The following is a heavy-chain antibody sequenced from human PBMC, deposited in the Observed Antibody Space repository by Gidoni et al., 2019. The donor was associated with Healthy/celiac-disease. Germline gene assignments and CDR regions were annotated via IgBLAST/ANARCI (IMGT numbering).Heavy chain of an antibody. V-gene: IGHV3-33*01. CDR3: ARDGAVTTLDY. J-gene: IGHJ4*02. CDR2: RWYDGSNK. D-gene: IGHD4-17*01. Sequence: QVQLVESVGGVVQPGRSLRLSCAASGFTFSSYGMHWVRQAPGKGLEWVAVRWYDGSNKYYADSVKGRFTISRDNSKNTLYLQMNSLRAEDTAVYYCARDGAVTTLDYWGQGTLVTVSS. CDR1: GFTFSSYG.